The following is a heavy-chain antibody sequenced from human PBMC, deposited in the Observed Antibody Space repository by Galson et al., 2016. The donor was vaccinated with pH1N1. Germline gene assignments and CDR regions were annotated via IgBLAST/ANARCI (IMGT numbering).Heavy chain of an antibody. J-gene: IGHJ4*02. V-gene: IGHV3-9*01. D-gene: IGHD3-10*01. CDR1: GFAFDDFA. CDR2: ISWNSNSI. Sequence: SLRLSCAASGFAFDDFAMHWVRHVPGKGLEWVSGISWNSNSIGYADSVKGRFTISRDSAKESLFLQMNSLRVEDTALYYCAKGAGRYYFGSGSFNYWGRGTQVTVSS. CDR3: AKGAGRYYFGSGSFNY.